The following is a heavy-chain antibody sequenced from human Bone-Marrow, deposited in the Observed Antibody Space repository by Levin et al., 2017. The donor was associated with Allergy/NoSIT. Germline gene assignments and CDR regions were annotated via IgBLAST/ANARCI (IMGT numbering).Heavy chain of an antibody. CDR1: GFSFSDNY. CDR2: IDRSGSVT. V-gene: IGHV3-11*01. Sequence: RPGGSLRLSCPTSGFSFSDNYMAWVRQPPGKGLEWVSFIDRSGSVTDYADSVRGRFTISRDNAKNTVFLQMHGLRADDAATYYCASLPLYCRAGDCYPNYFNYWGQGTLVTVSS. D-gene: IGHD2-21*01. J-gene: IGHJ4*02. CDR3: ASLPLYCRAGDCYPNYFNY.